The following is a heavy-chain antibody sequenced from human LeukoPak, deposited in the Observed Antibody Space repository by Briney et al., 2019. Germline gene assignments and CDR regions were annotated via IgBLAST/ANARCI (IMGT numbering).Heavy chain of an antibody. D-gene: IGHD1-1*01. Sequence: KTSETLSLTCTVSGGSVSSGSYYWSWIRQPPGKGLEWIGYIYYSGSTNYNPSLKSRVTISVDTSKNQFSLKLSSVTAADTAVYYCARDPELERNRWNYFESWGQGTLVTVSS. CDR2: IYYSGST. CDR1: GGSVSSGSYY. CDR3: ARDPELERNRWNYFES. V-gene: IGHV4-61*01. J-gene: IGHJ4*02.